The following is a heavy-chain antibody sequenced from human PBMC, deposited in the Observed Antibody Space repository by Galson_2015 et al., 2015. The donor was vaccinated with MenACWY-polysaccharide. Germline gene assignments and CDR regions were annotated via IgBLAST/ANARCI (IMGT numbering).Heavy chain of an antibody. J-gene: IGHJ6*03. Sequence: SLRLSCAASGFTFSNAWMSWVRQAPGKGLEWVGRIKSKTDGGTTDYAAPVKGRFTISRDDSKNTLYLQMNSLKTEDTAVYYCTTDAVMSSYQLLGEAVDYYYYMDVWGKGTTVTVSS. D-gene: IGHD2-2*01. CDR1: GFTFSNAW. CDR2: IKSKTDGGTT. V-gene: IGHV3-15*01. CDR3: TTDAVMSSYQLLGEAVDYYYYMDV.